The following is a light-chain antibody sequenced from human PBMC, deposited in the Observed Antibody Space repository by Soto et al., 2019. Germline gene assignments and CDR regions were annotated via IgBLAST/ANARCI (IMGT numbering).Light chain of an antibody. CDR3: QQRSNWPLA. V-gene: IGKV3-11*01. J-gene: IGKJ3*01. CDR1: QSVSSY. CDR2: DAS. Sequence: EIVLTQSPATLSLSPGERATLSCRASQSVSSYLAWYQQKPGQAPRLLIYDASNRATGIPARFSGSGSGTDFTLTISSLEPEDFAVYYCQQRSNWPLAFGSGTTVG.